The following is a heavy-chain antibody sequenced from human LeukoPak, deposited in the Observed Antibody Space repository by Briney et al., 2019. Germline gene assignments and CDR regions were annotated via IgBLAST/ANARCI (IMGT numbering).Heavy chain of an antibody. Sequence: ASVKVSCKASGGTFSSYAISWVRQAPGQGLEWMGGIIPIFGTANYAQKFQGRVTITTDESTSTAYMELSSLRSEDTAVYYCARDFTSSPFQSLPDAFDIWGQGTMVTVSS. D-gene: IGHD2/OR15-2a*01. CDR1: GGTFSSYA. J-gene: IGHJ3*02. CDR3: ARDFTSSPFQSLPDAFDI. V-gene: IGHV1-69*05. CDR2: IIPIFGTA.